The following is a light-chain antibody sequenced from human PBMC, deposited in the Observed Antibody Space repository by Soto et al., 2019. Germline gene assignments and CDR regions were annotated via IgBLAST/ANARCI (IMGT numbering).Light chain of an antibody. V-gene: IGLV1-51*02. CDR3: GTWDSSLSAGWV. CDR1: SSNIGNNY. Sequence: QSVLTQPPSVSAAPGQKVTISCSGSSSNIGNNYVSWYQQLPGTAPKLLIYENNKRPSGIPDRFSGSKSGTSATLGITRLQTGDEADYYCGTWDSSLSAGWVFGGGTKLTVL. J-gene: IGLJ3*02. CDR2: ENN.